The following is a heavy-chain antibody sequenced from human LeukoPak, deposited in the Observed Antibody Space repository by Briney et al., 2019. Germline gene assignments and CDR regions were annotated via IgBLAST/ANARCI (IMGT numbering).Heavy chain of an antibody. D-gene: IGHD4-17*01. V-gene: IGHV4-38-2*01. CDR3: ARVGPTVTPNDY. J-gene: IGHJ4*02. CDR2: IYHSGST. CDR1: GYSISSGYY. Sequence: SETLSLTRAVSGYSISSGYYWGWVRQPPGKGLEWIGSIYHSGSTYYNPSLRSRVTISLDTSKNQFSLKLSSVTAADTAVYFCARVGPTVTPNDYWGQGTLVTVSS.